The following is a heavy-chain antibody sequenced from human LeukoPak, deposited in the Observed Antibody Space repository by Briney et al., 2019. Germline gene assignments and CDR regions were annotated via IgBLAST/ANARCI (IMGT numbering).Heavy chain of an antibody. Sequence: PGGSLRLSCAASGFTFSSYAMSWVRQAPGKGLEWVSAISGSGGSTYYADSVKGRFTISRDNSKNTLYLQMSSLRAEDTAVYYCAKKHLALRSYEDYWGQGTLVTVSS. J-gene: IGHJ4*02. V-gene: IGHV3-23*01. CDR3: AKKHLALRSYEDY. CDR1: GFTFSSYA. CDR2: ISGSGGST. D-gene: IGHD1-26*01.